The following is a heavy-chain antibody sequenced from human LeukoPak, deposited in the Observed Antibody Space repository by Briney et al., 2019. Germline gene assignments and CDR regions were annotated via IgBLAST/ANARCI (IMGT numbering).Heavy chain of an antibody. D-gene: IGHD5-12*01. Sequence: GRSLRLSCAASGFTFSSYGMHWVRQAPGKGLEWVAVIWYDGSNKYYADSVKGRFTISRDNSKNTLYLQMNSLRAEDTAVYYCARALRRGYSGYDSGFDYWGQGTLVTVSS. J-gene: IGHJ4*02. CDR2: IWYDGSNK. CDR1: GFTFSSYG. CDR3: ARALRRGYSGYDSGFDY. V-gene: IGHV3-33*01.